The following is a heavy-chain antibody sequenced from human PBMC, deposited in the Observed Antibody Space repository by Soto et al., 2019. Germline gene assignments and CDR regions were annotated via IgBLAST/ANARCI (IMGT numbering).Heavy chain of an antibody. CDR3: TTYSGSYSYDK. CDR2: IKSKTNGGTI. Sequence: GGSLRLSCAASGFTFSNALMTWVRQAPGKGLEWVGRIKSKTNGGTIDYAAPVKGRFTISIDDSKNTLYLQMNSLQTEDTAVYYCTTYSGSYSYDKWGQGTPVIVSS. D-gene: IGHD3-16*01. J-gene: IGHJ4*02. CDR1: GFTFSNAL. V-gene: IGHV3-15*01.